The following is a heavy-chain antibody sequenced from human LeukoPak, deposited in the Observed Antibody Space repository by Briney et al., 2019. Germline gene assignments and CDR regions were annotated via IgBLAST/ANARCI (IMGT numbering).Heavy chain of an antibody. J-gene: IGHJ6*02. D-gene: IGHD3-10*01. CDR3: TRGHGVLLWFGDGGNYGMDV. Sequence: PSETLSLTCTVSGGSISSSNYYWGWIRQPPGKGLEWIGTIYYSGSTYYNPSLKSRVTISVDTSKNQFSLKLSSVTAADTAVYYCTRGHGVLLWFGDGGNYGMDVWGQGTTVTVSS. CDR1: GGSISSSNYY. V-gene: IGHV4-39*07. CDR2: IYYSGST.